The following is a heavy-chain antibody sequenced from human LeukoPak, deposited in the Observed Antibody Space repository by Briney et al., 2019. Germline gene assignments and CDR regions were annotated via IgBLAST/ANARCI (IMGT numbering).Heavy chain of an antibody. D-gene: IGHD3-22*01. CDR2: ISSSSSYI. CDR3: AREQEVDDSSGYYAYYYYYGMDV. J-gene: IGHJ6*02. CDR1: GFTFSSYS. Sequence: GGSLRLSCAASGFTFSSYSMNWVRQAPGKGLEWVSSISSSSSYIYYADSVKGRFTISRDNAKNSLYLQMNSLRAEDTAVYYCAREQEVDDSSGYYAYYYYYGMDVCGQGTTVTVSS. V-gene: IGHV3-21*01.